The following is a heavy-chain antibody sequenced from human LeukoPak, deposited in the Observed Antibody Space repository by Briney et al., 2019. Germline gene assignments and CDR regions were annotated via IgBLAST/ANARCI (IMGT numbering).Heavy chain of an antibody. D-gene: IGHD3-22*01. Sequence: ASVKVSCKASGYTVTGYYMHWVRQAPGQGLEWMGCINPNSGGTNYAQKFQGRVTMTRDTSISTAYMELSRLRSDDTAVYHCARVNDSSGYTYFYYYGMDVWGQGTTVTVSS. CDR1: GYTVTGYY. CDR2: INPNSGGT. CDR3: ARVNDSSGYTYFYYYGMDV. V-gene: IGHV1-2*02. J-gene: IGHJ6*02.